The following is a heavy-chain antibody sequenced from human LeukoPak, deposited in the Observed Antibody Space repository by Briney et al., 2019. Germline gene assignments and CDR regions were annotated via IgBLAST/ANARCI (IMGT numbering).Heavy chain of an antibody. D-gene: IGHD1-7*01. CDR2: ISSSGSTI. Sequence: LSLTCTVSGDSISSGGYYWSWIRQAPGKGLEWVSYISSSGSTIYYADSVKGRFTISRDNAKNSLYLQMNSLRAEDTAVYYCARDGDGGLELGYWGQGTLVTVSS. CDR1: GDSISSGGYY. J-gene: IGHJ4*02. V-gene: IGHV3-11*01. CDR3: ARDGDGGLELGY.